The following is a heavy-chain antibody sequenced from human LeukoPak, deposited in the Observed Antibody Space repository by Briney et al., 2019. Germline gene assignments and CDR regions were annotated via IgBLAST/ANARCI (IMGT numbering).Heavy chain of an antibody. J-gene: IGHJ4*02. Sequence: GGSLRLSCAASGFTFSSYGMHWVRQAPGKGLEWVAVIWYDGSNKYYADSVKGRFTISRDNSKNTLYLQMNSLRAEDTAVYYCARDVGYYDSSGHFDYWGQGTLVTVSS. CDR2: IWYDGSNK. V-gene: IGHV3-33*01. CDR3: ARDVGYYDSSGHFDY. D-gene: IGHD3-22*01. CDR1: GFTFSSYG.